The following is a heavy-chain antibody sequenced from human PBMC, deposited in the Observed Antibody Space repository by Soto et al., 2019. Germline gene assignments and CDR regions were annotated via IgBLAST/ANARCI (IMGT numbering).Heavy chain of an antibody. CDR2: INPKSGGT. V-gene: IGHV1-2*04. CDR1: GYTFTAYY. D-gene: IGHD1-7*01. Sequence: QVQLVQSGAEVKKPGASVKVSCKASGYTFTAYYMHWVRQAPGQGLEWMGWINPKSGGTNYAQKFQGWATMTRDTSISTAYMELSRLRSDDTAMYYCAREETGTTNEYFHHWGQGTLVTVSS. J-gene: IGHJ1*01. CDR3: AREETGTTNEYFHH.